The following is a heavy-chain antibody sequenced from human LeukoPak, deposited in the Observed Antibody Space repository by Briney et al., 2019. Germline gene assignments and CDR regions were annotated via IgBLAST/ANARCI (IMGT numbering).Heavy chain of an antibody. J-gene: IGHJ4*02. CDR2: IIPILGIP. CDR3: ARGSYYFDY. Sequence: SVKVSCKASGGTFSSYTISWVRQAPRQGLDWVARIIPILGIPNYAQKFQGRVTITADKSTGTAYMELSSLRSEDTAVYYCARGSYYFDYWGQGTLVTVSS. V-gene: IGHV1-69*02. CDR1: GGTFSSYT. D-gene: IGHD6-6*01.